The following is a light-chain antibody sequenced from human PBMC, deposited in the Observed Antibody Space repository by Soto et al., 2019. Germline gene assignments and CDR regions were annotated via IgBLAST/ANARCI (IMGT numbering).Light chain of an antibody. V-gene: IGKV1-39*01. CDR2: AAS. Sequence: DLQMTQSPSSLSASVGDRVTITCRASQSISSYLNWYQQKPGKAPKLLIYAASSLQSGVPSRFSGSGSGTDFTLTISSLQPEDYATYYCQQSYSTGLTFGGGTKVEIK. CDR1: QSISSY. J-gene: IGKJ4*01. CDR3: QQSYSTGLT.